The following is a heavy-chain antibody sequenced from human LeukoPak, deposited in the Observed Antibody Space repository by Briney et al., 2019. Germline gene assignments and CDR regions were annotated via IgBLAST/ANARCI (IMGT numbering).Heavy chain of an antibody. D-gene: IGHD3-22*01. J-gene: IGHJ3*02. CDR2: IHYSGST. V-gene: IGHV4-59*01. CDR1: GGSISSYY. CDR3: ARDAPFHYDSSVFDI. Sequence: SETLSLTCTVSGGSISSYYWSWIRQPPGKGLEWIGYIHYSGSTNYNPSLKSRVTISVDTSKNQFSLKLSSVTAADTAVYYCARDAPFHYDSSVFDIWGQGTMVTVSS.